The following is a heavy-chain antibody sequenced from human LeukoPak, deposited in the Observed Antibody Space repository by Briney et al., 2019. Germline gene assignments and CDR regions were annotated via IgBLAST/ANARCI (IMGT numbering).Heavy chain of an antibody. CDR2: ITGTGDII. D-gene: IGHD4-17*01. Sequence: GGSLRLSCAASGFIFSDYYMSWIRQAPGKGLECISYITGTGDIIYYADSVKGRFTISRDNAKKSLFLQMNSLRAEDTAVYYCARGVANGDYGCDYWGQGTLVTVSS. V-gene: IGHV3-11*01. J-gene: IGHJ4*02. CDR1: GFIFSDYY. CDR3: ARGVANGDYGCDY.